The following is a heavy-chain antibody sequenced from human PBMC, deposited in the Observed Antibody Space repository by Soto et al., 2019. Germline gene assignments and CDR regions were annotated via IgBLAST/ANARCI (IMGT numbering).Heavy chain of an antibody. CDR3: VHSLIPTWGSRVSFDY. CDR1: GFSLSTSGVG. CDR2: IYWDDDK. Sequence: SGPTPVNPTQTLTLTCTFSGFSLSTSGVGVGWIRQPPGKALEWLALIYWDDDKRYSPSLKSRLTITKDTSKNQVVLTMTNMDPVDTATYYCVHSLIPTWGSRVSFDYWRQAPLVTVS. V-gene: IGHV2-5*02. D-gene: IGHD7-27*01. J-gene: IGHJ4*02.